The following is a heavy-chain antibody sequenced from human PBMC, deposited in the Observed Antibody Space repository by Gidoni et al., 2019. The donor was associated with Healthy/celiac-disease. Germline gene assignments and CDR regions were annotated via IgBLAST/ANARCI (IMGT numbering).Heavy chain of an antibody. CDR2: IIPIFGTA. V-gene: IGHV1-69*01. CDR3: AREVGATSNFLNNWFDP. CDR1: GGTFSSHA. Sequence: QVQPVQSGAEVKKPGSAVKVSCKASGGTFSSHAISWVRPAPGQGLEWMGGIIPIFGTANYSQKFQGRVTITADESTSTAYMELSSLRSEDTAEYYCAREVGATSNFLNNWFDPWGQGTLVTVSS. J-gene: IGHJ5*02. D-gene: IGHD1-26*01.